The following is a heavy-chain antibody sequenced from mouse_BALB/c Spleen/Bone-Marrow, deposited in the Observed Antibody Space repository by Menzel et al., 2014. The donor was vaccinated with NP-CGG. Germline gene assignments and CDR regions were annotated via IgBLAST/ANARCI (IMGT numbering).Heavy chain of an antibody. CDR1: GYAFTDRW. D-gene: IGHD2-4*01. CDR3: ARGGDDFSLDY. Sequence: VQLQQSGTELVMPGASVKMSCKVSGYAFTDRWIHWVKQRPGQGLEWIGAIDTSDSYTNYNQKFKGKATLTVDESSSTAYIHLSSLTSEDSAVYYCARGGDDFSLDYWGQRTSVTVSS. CDR2: IDTSDSYT. J-gene: IGHJ4*01. V-gene: IGHV1-69*01.